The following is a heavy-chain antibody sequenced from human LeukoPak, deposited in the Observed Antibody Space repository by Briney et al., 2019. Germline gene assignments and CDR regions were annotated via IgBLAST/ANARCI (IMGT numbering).Heavy chain of an antibody. J-gene: IGHJ3*02. Sequence: GGSLRLSCAASGFTFSSYWMSWVRQAPGKGLEWVSPISSSGGYTYYADSVKGRFTISRDNSKNTLYLLLNSLRAEDTAVYYCAKDLREYTSSPRNAFHIWGQGTMVTVSS. D-gene: IGHD6-6*01. CDR3: AKDLREYTSSPRNAFHI. CDR2: ISSSGGYT. V-gene: IGHV3-23*01. CDR1: GFTFSSYW.